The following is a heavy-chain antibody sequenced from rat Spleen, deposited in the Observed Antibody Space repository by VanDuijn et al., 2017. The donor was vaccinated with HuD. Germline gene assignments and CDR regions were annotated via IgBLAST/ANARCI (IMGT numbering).Heavy chain of an antibody. D-gene: IGHD1-9*01. J-gene: IGHJ2*01. Sequence: EVRLVESGGGLVQPGRSLKLSCAASGFTFSDYGMAWVRQAPTKGLEWVATISYGDTSGHSSTYYRDSVRGRFTISRDDAKSTLSLQMDSLRSEDTATYYCARRHYGYTDYFDYWGQGVMVTVSS. CDR2: ISYGDTSGHSST. V-gene: IGHV5-29*01. CDR3: ARRHYGYTDYFDY. CDR1: GFTFSDYG.